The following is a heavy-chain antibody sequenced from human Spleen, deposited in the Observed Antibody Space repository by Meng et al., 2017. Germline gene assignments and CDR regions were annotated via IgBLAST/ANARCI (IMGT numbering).Heavy chain of an antibody. J-gene: IGHJ4*02. CDR3: TSYSIAVAGRH. V-gene: IGHV3-15*01. D-gene: IGHD6-19*01. CDR2: IKSKTDGGTT. CDR1: GFTFSNAW. Sequence: GESLNISCAASGFTFSNAWMSWVRQAPGKGLEWVGRIKSKTDGGTTDYAAPVKGRFTISRDDSKNTLYLQMNSLKTEDTAVYYCTSYSIAVAGRHWGQGTLVTVSS.